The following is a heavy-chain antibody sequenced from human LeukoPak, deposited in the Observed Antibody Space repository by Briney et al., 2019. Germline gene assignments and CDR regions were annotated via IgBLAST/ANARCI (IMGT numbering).Heavy chain of an antibody. V-gene: IGHV3-7*05. CDR3: ARDAGYDRFDY. D-gene: IGHD3-22*01. J-gene: IGHJ4*02. Sequence: GGSLRLSCATSGFTFSNYAVSWVRQAPGKGLEWVANIKEDGSAQNYVDSVKGRFTISRDNAKNTLYLEMKSLRAEDTAVYYCARDAGYDRFDYWGQGTLVTVSS. CDR1: GFTFSNYA. CDR2: IKEDGSAQ.